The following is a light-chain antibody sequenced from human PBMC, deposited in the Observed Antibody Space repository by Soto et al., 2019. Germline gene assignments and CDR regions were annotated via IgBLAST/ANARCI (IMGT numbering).Light chain of an antibody. CDR3: QQLNTFPVT. CDR2: ASS. Sequence: DIQLTQSPSFLSASVGDRVTITCRASQGISSYLAWYQQTPGKAPKLLIYASSTLQSGVPSRFSGSGSGTEFTLTISSLQPEDFAAYYCQQLNTFPVTFGHWTRLDI. CDR1: QGISSY. V-gene: IGKV1-9*01. J-gene: IGKJ5*01.